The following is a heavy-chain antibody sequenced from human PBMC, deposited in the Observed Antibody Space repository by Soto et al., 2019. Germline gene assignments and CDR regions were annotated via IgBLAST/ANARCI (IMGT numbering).Heavy chain of an antibody. V-gene: IGHV1-46*01. Sequence: QVQLVQSGAEVGKPGASVRVSCKASGYSFTSNYVHWVRQAPGQGLEWMGFINPTNGGTSYAQMFQGRVTMTSDTSTTTVYMELRSLTSEDTALYYCAREAVDIDYWGQGTLVTVSS. CDR1: GYSFTSNY. CDR2: INPTNGGT. CDR3: AREAVDIDY. J-gene: IGHJ4*02. D-gene: IGHD3-9*01.